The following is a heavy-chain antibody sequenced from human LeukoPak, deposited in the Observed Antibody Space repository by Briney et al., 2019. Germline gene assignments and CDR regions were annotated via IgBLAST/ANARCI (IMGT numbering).Heavy chain of an antibody. J-gene: IGHJ4*02. CDR3: ARCPTSTPVDY. Sequence: SETLSLTCAVYGGSFSGYYWSWIRQPPGKGLEWIGYIYYSGSTNYNPSLKSRVTISVDTSKNQFSLKLSSVTAADTAVYYCARCPTSTPVDYWGQGTLVTVSS. CDR1: GGSFSGYY. V-gene: IGHV4-59*01. CDR2: IYYSGST.